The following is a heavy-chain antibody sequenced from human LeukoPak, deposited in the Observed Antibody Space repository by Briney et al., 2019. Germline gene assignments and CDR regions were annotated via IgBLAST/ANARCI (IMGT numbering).Heavy chain of an antibody. V-gene: IGHV4-34*01. Sequence: SETLSLTCAAYGGSFSGYYWSWIRQPPGKGLEWIGEINHSGSTNYNPSLKSRVTISVDTSKNQFSLKLSSVTAADTAVYYCARAPGYSSSWDYWGQGTLVTVSS. CDR3: ARAPGYSSSWDY. D-gene: IGHD6-13*01. CDR1: GGSFSGYY. CDR2: INHSGST. J-gene: IGHJ4*02.